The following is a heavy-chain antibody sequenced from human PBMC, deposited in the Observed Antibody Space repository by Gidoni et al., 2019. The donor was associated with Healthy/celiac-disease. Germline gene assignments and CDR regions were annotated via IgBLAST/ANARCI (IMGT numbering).Heavy chain of an antibody. V-gene: IGHV3-33*08. CDR3: AREGGYDTPFDY. J-gene: IGHJ4*02. CDR1: GFTFSSYG. Sequence: QVQLVVSGVGVVKPGRSLRLYRCAFGFTFSSYGMHWVRQAPGKGLGWVAVIWYDGSNKYYADSVKGRFTISRDNSKNTLYLQMNSLRAEDTAVYYCAREGGYDTPFDYWGQGTLVTVSS. D-gene: IGHD5-12*01. CDR2: IWYDGSNK.